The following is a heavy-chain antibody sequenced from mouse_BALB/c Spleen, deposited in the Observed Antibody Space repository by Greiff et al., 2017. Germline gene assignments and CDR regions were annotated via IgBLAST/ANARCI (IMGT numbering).Heavy chain of an antibody. Sequence: EVQLVESGPGLVKPSQSLSLTCSVTGYSITSGYYWNWIRQFPGNKLEWMGYISYDGSNNYNPSLKNRISITRDTSKNQFFLKLNSVTTEDTATYYCARESISLYFDYWGQGTTLTVSS. V-gene: IGHV3-6*02. CDR3: ARESISLYFDY. J-gene: IGHJ2*01. CDR1: GYSITSGYY. CDR2: ISYDGSN. D-gene: IGHD1-2*01.